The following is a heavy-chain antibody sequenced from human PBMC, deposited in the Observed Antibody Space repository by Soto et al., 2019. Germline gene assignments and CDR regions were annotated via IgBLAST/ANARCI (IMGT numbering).Heavy chain of an antibody. CDR1: GFTFSSYG. CDR3: AKARGGSYCTNGVCYTSFFDY. D-gene: IGHD2-8*01. J-gene: IGHJ4*02. Sequence: GGSLRLSCAASGFTFSSYGMHWVRQAPGKGLEWVAVISYDGSNKHYADSVKGRFTISRDNSKNTLYLQINSLRAEDTAVYYCAKARGGSYCTNGVCYTSFFDYWGQGTLVTVSS. CDR2: ISYDGSNK. V-gene: IGHV3-30*18.